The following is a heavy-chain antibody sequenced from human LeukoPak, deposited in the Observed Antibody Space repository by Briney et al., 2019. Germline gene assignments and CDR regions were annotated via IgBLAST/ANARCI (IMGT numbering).Heavy chain of an antibody. Sequence: ASVKVSSKASGGTFSSYAISWVRQAPGQGLEWMGGIIPIFGTANYAQKFQGRVTITAGESTSTAYMELSSLRSEDTAVYYCAREDILTGYSSAEYFQHWGQGTLVTVSS. V-gene: IGHV1-69*13. CDR3: AREDILTGYSSAEYFQH. J-gene: IGHJ1*01. CDR2: IIPIFGTA. D-gene: IGHD3-9*01. CDR1: GGTFSSYA.